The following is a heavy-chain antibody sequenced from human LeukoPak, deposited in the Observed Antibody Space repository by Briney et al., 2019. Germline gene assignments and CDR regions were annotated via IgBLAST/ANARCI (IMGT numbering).Heavy chain of an antibody. CDR2: IRYDGINK. J-gene: IGHJ5*02. D-gene: IGHD1-20*01. V-gene: IGHV3-30*02. CDR1: GFIFSSYG. CDR3: ASGITET. Sequence: PGGSLRLSCAASGFIFSSYGMHWVRQAPGKGLEGVSFIRYDGINKYYADSVKGRFTISRDNSKNTLYLQMNSLRAEDTAVYYCASGITETWGQGTLVTVSS.